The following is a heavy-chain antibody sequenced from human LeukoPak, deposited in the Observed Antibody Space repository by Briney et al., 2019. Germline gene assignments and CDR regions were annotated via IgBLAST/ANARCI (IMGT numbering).Heavy chain of an antibody. J-gene: IGHJ4*02. V-gene: IGHV1-18*01. CDR3: ARGLQLWLSDFDY. CDR2: MSAYNGNT. D-gene: IGHD5-18*01. CDR1: GYTFTIYG. Sequence: ASVTVSCTASGYTFTIYGISWVRQAPGQGLEWMGWMSAYNGNTNYAQKLQGRVTMTTDTSTSTAYMELRSLRSDDTAVYYRARGLQLWLSDFDYWGQGTLVTVSS.